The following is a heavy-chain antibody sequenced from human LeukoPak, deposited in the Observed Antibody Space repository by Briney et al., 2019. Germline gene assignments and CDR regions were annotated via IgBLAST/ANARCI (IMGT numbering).Heavy chain of an antibody. Sequence: GGSLRLSCAASGFTVSSNYMSWVRQAPGKGLEWVSVIYAGGSTYYADSVKGRLSISRDNSKNTLYLQMNSLRAKDTAVYYCARSKSRGDYYFDNWGQGTLVTVSS. CDR1: GFTVSSNY. D-gene: IGHD2-21*02. CDR3: ARSKSRGDYYFDN. V-gene: IGHV3-53*01. J-gene: IGHJ4*02. CDR2: IYAGGST.